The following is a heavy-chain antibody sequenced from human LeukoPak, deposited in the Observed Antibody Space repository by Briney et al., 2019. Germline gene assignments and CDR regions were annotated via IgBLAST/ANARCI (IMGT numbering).Heavy chain of an antibody. V-gene: IGHV4-59*08. CDR3: ARHNDYYVVGGMDV. CDR2: IYYSGST. D-gene: IGHD3-10*02. J-gene: IGHJ6*02. Sequence: PSETLSLTCTVSGGSISSYYWSWIRQPPWKGLEWIGYIYYSGSTNYNPSLKRRVTISVDTSKNQFSLKLSSVTAADTAVYYCARHNDYYVVGGMDVWGQGTTVTVSS. CDR1: GGSISSYY.